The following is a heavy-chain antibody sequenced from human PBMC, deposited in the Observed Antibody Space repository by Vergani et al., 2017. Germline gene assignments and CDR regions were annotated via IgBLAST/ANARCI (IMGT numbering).Heavy chain of an antibody. D-gene: IGHD1-14*01. Sequence: EVQLVESGGGLVQPGGSLRLSCAASGFTVSSNYMSWVRQAPGKVLEWVSVIYSGGSTYYADSVKGRFTISRDNAKNSLYLQMNSLRAEDTAVYYCARDSESDYWGQGTLVTVSS. CDR3: ARDSESDY. J-gene: IGHJ4*02. CDR1: GFTVSSNY. CDR2: IYSGGST. V-gene: IGHV3-66*01.